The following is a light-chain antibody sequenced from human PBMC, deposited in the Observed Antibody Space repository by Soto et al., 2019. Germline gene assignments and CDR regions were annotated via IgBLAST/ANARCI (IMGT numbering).Light chain of an antibody. CDR2: ATN. Sequence: QSVLTQPPSASGTPGQTVTISCSGSRSNVGRNAVSWYQQVPGMAPKLLVFATNKRPSGVPDRFSGSASGASASLAISGLQPDDEADYDCAAWDDTLNGPLFGGGTKLTVL. CDR3: AAWDDTLNGPL. CDR1: RSNVGRNA. J-gene: IGLJ2*01. V-gene: IGLV1-44*01.